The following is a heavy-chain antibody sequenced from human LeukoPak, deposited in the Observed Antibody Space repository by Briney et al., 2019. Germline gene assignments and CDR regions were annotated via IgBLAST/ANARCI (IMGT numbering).Heavy chain of an antibody. CDR2: TYPGDSDT. J-gene: IGHJ4*02. CDR1: GYSFTSYW. CDR3: ARRGDVLLWFGESLFDY. V-gene: IGHV5-51*01. D-gene: IGHD3-10*01. Sequence: GESLKISCKGSGYSFTSYWIGWVRQMPGKGLEWMGMTYPGDSDTRYSPSFQGQVTISADKSISTAYLQWSSLKASDTAMYYCARRGDVLLWFGESLFDYWGQGTLVTVSS.